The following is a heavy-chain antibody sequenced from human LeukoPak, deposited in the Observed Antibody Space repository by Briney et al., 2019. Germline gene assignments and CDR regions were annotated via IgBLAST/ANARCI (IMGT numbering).Heavy chain of an antibody. V-gene: IGHV1-46*01. J-gene: IGHJ4*02. CDR2: INPSGGST. CDR1: GYTFTSYY. CDR3: AGGRGINWGSFDY. Sequence: ASVKVSCKAPGYTFTSYYMHWVRQAPGQGLEWMGTINPSGGSTTYAQRFQDRVTMTRDTSTSTVYMELSSLRSEDTAVYYCAGGRGINWGSFDYWGQGTLVTVSS. D-gene: IGHD7-27*01.